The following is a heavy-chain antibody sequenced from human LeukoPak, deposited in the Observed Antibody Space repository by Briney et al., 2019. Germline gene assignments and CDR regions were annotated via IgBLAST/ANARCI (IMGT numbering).Heavy chain of an antibody. J-gene: IGHJ4*02. CDR3: ARGGYSNYVNLLDY. CDR2: IYPRDSDT. V-gene: IGHV5-51*01. D-gene: IGHD4-11*01. CDR1: GYKFTNYW. Sequence: GESLKISCKGSGYKFTNYWIAWVRQMPGQGLEWLGIIYPRDSDTRYSPSFQGQVSISVDTSIDTAYLQWSSVKASDTAMYYCARGGYSNYVNLLDYWGQGTLVTVSS.